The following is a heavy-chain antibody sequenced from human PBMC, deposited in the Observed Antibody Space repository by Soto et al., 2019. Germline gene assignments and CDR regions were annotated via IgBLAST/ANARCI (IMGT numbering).Heavy chain of an antibody. J-gene: IGHJ4*02. CDR3: ARDFDPSGSYYTNY. CDR1: GYTFSTIG. V-gene: IGHV1-18*01. Sequence: QVQLVQSGAEVKKPGASVTVSCKTSGYTFSTIGITWVRQAPGQGLEWMGWISPHKGDTYYAQRLQDRVTMTTDTATSIAYMELRGLRSDDTAVYFCARDFDPSGSYYTNYWGQGTLVTVSS. D-gene: IGHD3-10*01. CDR2: ISPHKGDT.